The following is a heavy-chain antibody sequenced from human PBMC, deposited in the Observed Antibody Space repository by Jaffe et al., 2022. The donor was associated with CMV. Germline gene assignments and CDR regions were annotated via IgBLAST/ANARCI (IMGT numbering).Heavy chain of an antibody. CDR3: ARPSGERGLFFRNKSYQYTLDV. CDR1: GYTFTNYW. CDR2: IYPGDSDT. V-gene: IGHV5-51*01. D-gene: IGHD1-1*01. Sequence: EVQLVQSGAELKKPGESLKISCQGSGYTFTNYWIGWVRQMPGKGLEWMGVIYPGDSDTKYSPSFQGQVTMSADKSISTAYLQWTSLKASDTAIYYCARPSGERGLFFRNKSYQYTLDVWGQGTTVTVSS. J-gene: IGHJ6*02.